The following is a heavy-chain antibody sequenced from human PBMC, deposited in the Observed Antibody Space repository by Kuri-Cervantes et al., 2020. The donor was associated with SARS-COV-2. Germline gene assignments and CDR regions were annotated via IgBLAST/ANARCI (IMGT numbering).Heavy chain of an antibody. J-gene: IGHJ5*02. CDR1: GGSISSYY. Sequence: SETLSLTCTVSGGSISSYYWSWIRQPPGKGLEWIGSIYYSGSTYHNPSLKSRVTTSVDTSKNQFSLKLSSVTAADTAAYYCAITEYQLLFYNWFDPWGQGTLVTVSS. V-gene: IGHV4-59*05. D-gene: IGHD2-2*01. CDR2: IYYSGST. CDR3: AITEYQLLFYNWFDP.